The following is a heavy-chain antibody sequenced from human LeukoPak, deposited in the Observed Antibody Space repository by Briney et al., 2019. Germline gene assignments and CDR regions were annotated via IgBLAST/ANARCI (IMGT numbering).Heavy chain of an antibody. V-gene: IGHV3-15*01. J-gene: IGHJ4*02. D-gene: IGHD1-14*01. CDR2: IKSKTNGGTA. CDR3: ATAGAGL. CDR1: GFTLSGAW. Sequence: GGSLILSCAASGFTLSGAWMSWVREATGKGLEWVGHIKSKTNGGTADYSAPVEGRFTISRDDSKNTLDLQMNSLKTEDTAVYYCATAGAGLWGQGTLVTVSS.